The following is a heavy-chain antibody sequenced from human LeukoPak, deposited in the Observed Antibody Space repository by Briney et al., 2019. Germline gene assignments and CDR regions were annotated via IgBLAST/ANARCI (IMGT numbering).Heavy chain of an antibody. CDR1: GGSISSYY. D-gene: IGHD6-19*01. J-gene: IGHJ4*02. CDR2: IYYSGST. V-gene: IGHV4-59*01. CDR3: ARAHPVAGTVVDY. Sequence: PSETLSLTCTVSGGSISSYYWSWIRQPPGKGLEWIGYIYYSGSTNYNPSLKSRVTISVDTSKNQFSLKLSSVTAADTAVYYCARAHPVAGTVVDYWGQGTLVTVSS.